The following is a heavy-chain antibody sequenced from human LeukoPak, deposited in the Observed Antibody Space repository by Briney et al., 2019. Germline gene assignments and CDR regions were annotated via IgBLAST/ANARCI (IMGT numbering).Heavy chain of an antibody. D-gene: IGHD6-13*01. CDR3: ARDTKAAAGDY. V-gene: IGHV4-59*01. CDR1: GGSISNYF. CDR2: IYYSGST. J-gene: IGHJ4*02. Sequence: SETLSLTCTVSGGSISNYFWSWIRQPPGKGLEWIGYIYYSGSTNYNPSLKSRVTISVDTSKNQFSLKLSSVTAADTAVYYCARDTKAAAGDYWGQGTLVTVSS.